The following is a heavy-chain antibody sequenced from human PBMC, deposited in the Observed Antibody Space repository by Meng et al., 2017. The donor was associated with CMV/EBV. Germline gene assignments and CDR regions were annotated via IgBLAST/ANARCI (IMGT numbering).Heavy chain of an antibody. J-gene: IGHJ4*02. CDR3: ARRRSSTSSGCLDY. Sequence: GGSLRLSCAASGFTFSSYAMHWVRQAPGKGLEWVAVISYDGSNKYYADSVKGRFTISRDNSKNTLYLQMNSLRAEDTAVYYCARRRSSTSSGCLDYWGQGTLVTVSS. V-gene: IGHV3-30*04. CDR1: GFTFSSYA. CDR2: ISYDGSNK. D-gene: IGHD2-2*01.